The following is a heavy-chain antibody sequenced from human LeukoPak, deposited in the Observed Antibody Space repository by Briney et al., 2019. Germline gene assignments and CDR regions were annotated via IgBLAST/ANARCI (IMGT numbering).Heavy chain of an antibody. CDR1: GFTFSSYV. V-gene: IGHV3-23*01. CDR3: AKDYAVGSIDY. D-gene: IGHD3-16*01. J-gene: IGHJ4*02. CDR2: ISGNGGST. Sequence: GGSLRLSCAASGFTFSSYVMSWVRQAPGKGLEWVSGISGNGGSTYYADSVKGRFTISRDNSKNTLFLQMNSLRAEDSAVYYCAKDYAVGSIDYWGQGTLVTVSS.